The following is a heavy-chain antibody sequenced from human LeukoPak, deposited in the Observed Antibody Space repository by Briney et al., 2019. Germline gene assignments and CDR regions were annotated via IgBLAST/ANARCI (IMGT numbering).Heavy chain of an antibody. Sequence: GGSLRLSCAASGFTFDSYWMSWVRQAPGKGLEWVANIKQDESEKYYVASVKGRFTISRDNHKNSLFLQMNSLRAEDTAVYYCARVRTVTYYGMDVWGKGTTVTVSS. V-gene: IGHV3-7*03. D-gene: IGHD4-17*01. CDR3: ARVRTVTYYGMDV. CDR1: GFTFDSYW. J-gene: IGHJ6*04. CDR2: IKQDESEK.